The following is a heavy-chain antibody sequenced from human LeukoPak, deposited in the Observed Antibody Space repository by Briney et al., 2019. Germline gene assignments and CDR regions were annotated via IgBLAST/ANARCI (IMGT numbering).Heavy chain of an antibody. Sequence: ASVTVSCKASGYTFTSYGISWVRQAPGQGLEWMGWISAYNGNTNYAQKLQGRVTMTTDTSTSTAYMELRSLRSDDTAVYYCARGDRRPRYSSDFDYWGQGTLVTVSS. CDR2: ISAYNGNT. V-gene: IGHV1-18*01. J-gene: IGHJ4*02. D-gene: IGHD6-19*01. CDR1: GYTFTSYG. CDR3: ARGDRRPRYSSDFDY.